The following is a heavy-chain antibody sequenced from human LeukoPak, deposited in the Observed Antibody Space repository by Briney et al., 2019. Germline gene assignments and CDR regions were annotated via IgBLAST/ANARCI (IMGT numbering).Heavy chain of an antibody. Sequence: PSETLSPTCTVSGYSISSGYYWGWIRQPPGKGLEWIGSIYHSGSTYYNPSLKSRVTISVDTSKNQFSLKLSSVTAADTAVYYCASTYSSGFASDYWGQGTLVTVPS. V-gene: IGHV4-38-2*02. CDR1: GYSISSGYY. CDR2: IYHSGST. CDR3: ASTYSSGFASDY. D-gene: IGHD6-19*01. J-gene: IGHJ4*02.